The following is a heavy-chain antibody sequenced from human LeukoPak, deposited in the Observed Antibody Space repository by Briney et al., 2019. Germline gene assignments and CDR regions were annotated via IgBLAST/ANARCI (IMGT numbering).Heavy chain of an antibody. V-gene: IGHV3-23*01. CDR1: GFTFSSYA. CDR3: ALCYGDYSSFDY. D-gene: IGHD4-17*01. Sequence: PGGSLRLSCAASGFTFSSYAMSWVRQALGKGLEWVSAISGSGGSTYYADSVKGRFTISRDNSKNTLYLQMNSLRAEDTAVYYCALCYGDYSSFDYWGQGTLVTVSS. CDR2: ISGSGGST. J-gene: IGHJ4*02.